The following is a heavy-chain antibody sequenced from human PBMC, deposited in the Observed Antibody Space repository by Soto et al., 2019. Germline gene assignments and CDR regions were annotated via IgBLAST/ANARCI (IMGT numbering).Heavy chain of an antibody. Sequence: QSTLKESGPTLVKPTQTLTLTCTFSGFSLSTSGVGVGWIRQPPGKALEWLALIYWDDDKRYSPSLKSRLTITKDTSKNQVVLTMTNMDPVDTATYYCAHRSYCSGGSCSPYFDYWGQGTLVTVSS. J-gene: IGHJ4*02. CDR1: GFSLSTSGVG. CDR3: AHRSYCSGGSCSPYFDY. D-gene: IGHD2-15*01. V-gene: IGHV2-5*02. CDR2: IYWDDDK.